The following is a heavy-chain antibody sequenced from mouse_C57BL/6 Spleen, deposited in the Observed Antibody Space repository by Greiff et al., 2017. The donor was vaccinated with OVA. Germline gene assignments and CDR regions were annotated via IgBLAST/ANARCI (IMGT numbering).Heavy chain of an antibody. CDR1: GYAFSSSW. Sequence: QVQLQQSGPELVKPGASVKISCKASGYAFSSSWMNWVKQRPGKGLEWIGRIYPGDGDTNYNGKFKGKATLTADKSSSTAYMQLSSLTSEDSAVYFCARSGEITTVVFDVWGTGTTVTVSS. D-gene: IGHD1-1*01. J-gene: IGHJ1*03. CDR3: ARSGEITTVVFDV. V-gene: IGHV1-82*01. CDR2: IYPGDGDT.